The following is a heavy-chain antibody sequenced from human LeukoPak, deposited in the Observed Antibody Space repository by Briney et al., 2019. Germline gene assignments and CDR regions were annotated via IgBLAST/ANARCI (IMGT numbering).Heavy chain of an antibody. D-gene: IGHD2-2*01. V-gene: IGHV3-30*03. CDR2: ISYDGSNK. CDR1: GFTFSSFG. CDR3: ARSSTSCCLPDY. J-gene: IGHJ4*02. Sequence: GGSLRLSCAASGFTFSSFGMRWVRQAPGRGLEWVAVISYDGSNKYYADSVKGRFTISRDNSKNTLYLQMNSLRAEDTAVYYCARSSTSCCLPDYWGQGTLVTVSS.